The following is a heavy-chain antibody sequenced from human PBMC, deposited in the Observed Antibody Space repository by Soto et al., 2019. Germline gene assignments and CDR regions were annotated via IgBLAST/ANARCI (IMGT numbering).Heavy chain of an antibody. Sequence: PVGSLRLSCAASGFTFSTYGMHWVRQAPGKGLEWVAVISYDEINKYYADSVKGRFTISRDNSKNTLYLQMNSLGPEDTALYYCAKGVVVTATYFHHWGQGTLVTVSS. CDR3: AKGVVVTATYFHH. V-gene: IGHV3-30*18. CDR1: GFTFSTYG. J-gene: IGHJ1*01. D-gene: IGHD2-21*02. CDR2: ISYDEINK.